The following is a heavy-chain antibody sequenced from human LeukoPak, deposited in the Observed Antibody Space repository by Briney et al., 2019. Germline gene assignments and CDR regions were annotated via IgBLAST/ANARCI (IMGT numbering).Heavy chain of an antibody. Sequence: GGSLRLSCAGSGFTLSSYAMSWVRQAPGKGLEWVSAISGSGDTTYYADSVKGRFTISRDSSRNTLYLHMNSLRAEDTAVYYCAEDRVIATGIGEFDYWGQGTLVTVSS. CDR1: GFTLSSYA. V-gene: IGHV3-23*01. CDR2: ISGSGDTT. J-gene: IGHJ4*02. CDR3: AEDRVIATGIGEFDY. D-gene: IGHD6-13*01.